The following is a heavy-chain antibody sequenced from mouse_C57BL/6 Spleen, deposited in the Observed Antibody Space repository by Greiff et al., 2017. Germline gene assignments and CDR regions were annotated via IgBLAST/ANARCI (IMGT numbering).Heavy chain of an antibody. CDR2: ISSGSSTI. Sequence: EVKLVESGGGLVKPGGSLKLSCAASGFTFSDYGMHWVRQAPEKGLEWVAYISSGSSTIYYADTVKGRFTISRDNAKNTLFLQMTSLRSEDTAMYYCARGDYYGSSSWFACWGQGTLVTVSA. D-gene: IGHD1-1*01. V-gene: IGHV5-17*01. CDR3: ARGDYYGSSSWFAC. J-gene: IGHJ3*01. CDR1: GFTFSDYG.